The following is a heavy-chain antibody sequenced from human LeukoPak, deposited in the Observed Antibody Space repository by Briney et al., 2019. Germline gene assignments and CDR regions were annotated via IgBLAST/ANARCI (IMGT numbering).Heavy chain of an antibody. Sequence: GGSLRLSCAASGFTFSNYWMHWVRQAPGKGLVWVSRIYNDGSSTSYADSVKGRFTISRDNAKNSLYLQMNSLRAEDTAVYYCARDQQDYYDSSGYRDWGQGTLVTVSS. V-gene: IGHV3-74*01. CDR1: GFTFSNYW. J-gene: IGHJ4*02. D-gene: IGHD3-22*01. CDR3: ARDQQDYYDSSGYRD. CDR2: IYNDGSST.